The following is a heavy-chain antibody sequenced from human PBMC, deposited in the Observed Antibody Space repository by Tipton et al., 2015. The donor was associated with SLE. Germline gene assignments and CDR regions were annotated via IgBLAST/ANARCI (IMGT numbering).Heavy chain of an antibody. Sequence: LRLSCTVSGGSISSYYWSWIRQPPGKGLEWIGYIYYSGSTNYSPSLKSRVTISVDTSKNQFSLKLSSVTAADTAVYYCAAQPVAGLWYFELWGRGTLVTVSS. V-gene: IGHV4-59*01. CDR1: GGSISSYY. CDR2: IYYSGST. CDR3: AAQPVAGLWYFEL. D-gene: IGHD1-14*01. J-gene: IGHJ2*01.